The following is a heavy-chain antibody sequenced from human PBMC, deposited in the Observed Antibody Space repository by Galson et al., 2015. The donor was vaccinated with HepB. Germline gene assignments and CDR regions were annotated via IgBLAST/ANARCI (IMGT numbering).Heavy chain of an antibody. CDR1: GYTFTGYY. V-gene: IGHV1-2*02. CDR3: ARDTAMVRPFDY. Sequence: SVKVSCKASGYTFTGYYMHWVRQAPGQGLEWMGWINPNSGGTNYAQKFQGRVTMTRDTSISTAYMELSRLRSDDTAVYYCARDTAMVRPFDYWGQGTLVTVPS. CDR2: INPNSGGT. J-gene: IGHJ4*02. D-gene: IGHD5-18*01.